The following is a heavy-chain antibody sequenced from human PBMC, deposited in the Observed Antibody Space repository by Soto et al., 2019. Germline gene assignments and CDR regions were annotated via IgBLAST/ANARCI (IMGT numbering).Heavy chain of an antibody. CDR3: ARQWRPLDDFDI. D-gene: IGHD6-6*01. CDR2: IYYSGST. Sequence: SETLSLTCTVSGGSISSYYWSWIRQPPGKGLEWIGYIYYSGSTNYNPSLKSRVTISVDTSKNQFSLKLSSVTAADTAVYYCARQWRPLDDFDIWGQRTMVTVSS. J-gene: IGHJ3*02. V-gene: IGHV4-59*08. CDR1: GGSISSYY.